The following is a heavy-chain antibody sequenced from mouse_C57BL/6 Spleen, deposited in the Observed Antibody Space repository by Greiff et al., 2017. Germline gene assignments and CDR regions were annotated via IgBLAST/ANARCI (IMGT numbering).Heavy chain of an antibody. Sequence: EVQLVESGGGLVQPKGSLKLSCAASGFTFNTYAMHWVRQAPGKGLEWVARIRSKSSNYATYYADSVKDSFTISRDDSQSMLYMQMYNLKTEDTAMYYGVRNYYGGGYLWYMDVWGTGTTVTVSS. CDR2: IRSKSSNYAT. CDR3: VRNYYGGGYLWYMDV. CDR1: GFTFNTYA. J-gene: IGHJ1*03. D-gene: IGHD1-1*01. V-gene: IGHV10-3*01.